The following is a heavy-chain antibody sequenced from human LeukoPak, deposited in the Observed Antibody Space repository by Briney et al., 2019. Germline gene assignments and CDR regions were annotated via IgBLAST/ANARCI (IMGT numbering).Heavy chain of an antibody. D-gene: IGHD3-22*01. CDR3: AQEGSVVVIKGVIRYFDY. V-gene: IGHV1-2*06. CDR1: RYTFTGYY. Sequence: ASVKVSCKASRYTFTGYYMHWVRQAPGQGLEWMGRINPNSGGTNYAQKFQGRVTMTRDTSISTAYMELSRLRSDDTAVYYCAQEGSVVVIKGVIRYFDYWGQGTLVTVSS. CDR2: INPNSGGT. J-gene: IGHJ4*02.